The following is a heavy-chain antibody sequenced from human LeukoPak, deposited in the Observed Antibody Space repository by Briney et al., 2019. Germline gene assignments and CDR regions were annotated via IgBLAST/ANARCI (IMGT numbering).Heavy chain of an antibody. Sequence: GRSLRLSCAASGFTFSSYAMHWVRQAPGKGLEWAAVISYDGSNKYYADSVKGRFTISRDNSKNTLYLQMNSLRAEDTAVYYCARDSSSGSAAFDYWGQGTLVTVSS. D-gene: IGHD6-19*01. CDR3: ARDSSSGSAAFDY. CDR2: ISYDGSNK. CDR1: GFTFSSYA. V-gene: IGHV3-30*04. J-gene: IGHJ4*02.